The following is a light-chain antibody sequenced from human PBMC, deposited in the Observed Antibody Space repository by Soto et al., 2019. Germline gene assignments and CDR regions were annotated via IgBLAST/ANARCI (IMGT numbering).Light chain of an antibody. J-gene: IGKJ2*01. CDR1: QSVSSSY. V-gene: IGKV3-20*01. CDR2: GAS. CDR3: QQYGSSMYT. Sequence: EIVLTQSPGTLSLSPGERATRSCRASQSVSSSYLAWYQQKPGQAPRLLIYGASSRATGIPDRFSGSGSGTDFTLTISRLEPEDFAVYYCQQYGSSMYTFGQGTELEIK.